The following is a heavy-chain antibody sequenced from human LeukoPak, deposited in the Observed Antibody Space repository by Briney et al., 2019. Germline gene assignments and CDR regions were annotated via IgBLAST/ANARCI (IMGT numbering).Heavy chain of an antibody. J-gene: IGHJ4*02. Sequence: SETLSLTCAVYGGSFSGYYWSWIRQPPGKGLEWIGEINHSGSTNYNPSLKSRVTISVDTSKNQFSLKLSSVTAADTAVYYCATHPSFYGEHRVDYWGQGTLVTVSS. CDR1: GGSFSGYY. CDR2: INHSGST. D-gene: IGHD4-17*01. V-gene: IGHV4-34*01. CDR3: ATHPSFYGEHRVDY.